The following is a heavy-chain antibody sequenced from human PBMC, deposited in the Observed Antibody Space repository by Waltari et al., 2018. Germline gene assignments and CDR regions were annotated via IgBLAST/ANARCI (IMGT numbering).Heavy chain of an antibody. D-gene: IGHD3-10*01. CDR3: ARYPLEGDYWYFDL. CDR2: MKPHSGNT. Sequence: QVQLVQSGAEVKKPGASVKVSCKASGYTFTSYDINWVRQATGQGLEWMGGMKPHSGNTGYAQKCQGRVTMTRNTSISTAYMELSSLRSEDTAVYYCARYPLEGDYWYFDLWGRGTLVTVSS. J-gene: IGHJ2*01. V-gene: IGHV1-8*01. CDR1: GYTFTSYD.